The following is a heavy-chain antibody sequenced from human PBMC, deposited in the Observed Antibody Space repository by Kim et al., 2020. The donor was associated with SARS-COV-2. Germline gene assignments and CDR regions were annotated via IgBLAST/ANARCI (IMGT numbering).Heavy chain of an antibody. Sequence: ASVKVSCKASGYTFTSYGISWVRQAPGQGLEWMGWISAYNGNTNYAQKLQGRVTMTTDTSTSTAYMELRSLRSDDTAVYYCARESLGFWSGYYTLTGYYYYYGMDVWGQGTTVTVSS. D-gene: IGHD3-3*01. V-gene: IGHV1-18*01. CDR2: ISAYNGNT. J-gene: IGHJ6*02. CDR3: ARESLGFWSGYYTLTGYYYYYGMDV. CDR1: GYTFTSYG.